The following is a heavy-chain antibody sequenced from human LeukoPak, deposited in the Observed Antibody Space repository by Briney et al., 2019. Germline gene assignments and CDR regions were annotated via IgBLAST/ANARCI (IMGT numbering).Heavy chain of an antibody. CDR3: ARGIAVAGSFDY. D-gene: IGHD6-19*01. J-gene: IGHJ4*02. CDR1: GFTVSSNY. CDR2: IYSGGST. Sequence: GWSLRLSCAASGFTVSSNYMSWVRQAPEKGLEWISVIYSGGSTYYADSVKGRFTISRDNSKNTLYLQMNSLRAEDTAVYYCARGIAVAGSFDYWGQGTLVTVSS. V-gene: IGHV3-66*01.